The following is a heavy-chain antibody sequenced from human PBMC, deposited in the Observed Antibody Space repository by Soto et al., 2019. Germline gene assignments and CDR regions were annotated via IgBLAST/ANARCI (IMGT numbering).Heavy chain of an antibody. D-gene: IGHD3-22*01. CDR1: GYTFTSYG. CDR2: ISAYNGNT. CDR3: ARGEGDSSGYYYYYYYMDV. J-gene: IGHJ6*03. Sequence: ASVKVSCKASGYTFTSYGISWVRQAPGQGLEWMGWISAYNGNTNYAQKLQGRVTMTTDTSTSTAYMELRSLRSDDTAMYYCARGEGDSSGYYYYYYYMDVWGKGTTVTVSS. V-gene: IGHV1-18*01.